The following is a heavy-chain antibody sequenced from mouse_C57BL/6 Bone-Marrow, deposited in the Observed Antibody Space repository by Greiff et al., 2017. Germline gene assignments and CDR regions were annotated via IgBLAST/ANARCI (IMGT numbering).Heavy chain of an antibody. CDR3: ALFGSSPLAY. CDR1: GYTFTSSW. CDR2: IYPGRGST. J-gene: IGHJ3*01. V-gene: IGHV1-55*01. D-gene: IGHD1-1*01. Sequence: QVQLQQPGAELVKPGASVKMSCKASGYTFTSSWITWVKQRPGQGLEWIGAIYPGRGSTNYNEKFKSQATLTVDTSSSTAYMQLSSLTAEDSAVYYCALFGSSPLAYWGQGTLVTVSA.